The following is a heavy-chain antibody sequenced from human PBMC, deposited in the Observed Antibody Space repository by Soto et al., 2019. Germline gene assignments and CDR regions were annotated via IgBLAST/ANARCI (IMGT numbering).Heavy chain of an antibody. CDR1: GGTFSSYT. Sequence: GASVKVSCKASGGTFSSYTISWVRQAPGQGLEWMGRIIPILGIANYAQKFQGRVTITADKSTSTAYMELSSLRSEDTAVYYCAGSTLTQNYGSRTRWWFDPWGQGTLVTVSS. V-gene: IGHV1-69*02. CDR3: AGSTLTQNYGSRTRWWFDP. D-gene: IGHD3-10*01. J-gene: IGHJ5*02. CDR2: IIPILGIA.